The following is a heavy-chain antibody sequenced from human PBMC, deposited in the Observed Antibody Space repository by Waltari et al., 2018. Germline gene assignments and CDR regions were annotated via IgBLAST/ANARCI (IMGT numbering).Heavy chain of an antibody. J-gene: IGHJ2*01. D-gene: IGHD4-17*01. Sequence: EVQLLESGGGLVQPGGSLRLSCAASGFTFSSYAMSWVRQAPGKGLEWVSVIYSGGSSTYYADSVKGRFTISRDNSKNTLYLQMNSLRAEDTAVYYCAKMDYGLALGYFDLWGRGTLVTVSS. V-gene: IGHV3-23*03. CDR1: GFTFSSYA. CDR3: AKMDYGLALGYFDL. CDR2: IYSGGSST.